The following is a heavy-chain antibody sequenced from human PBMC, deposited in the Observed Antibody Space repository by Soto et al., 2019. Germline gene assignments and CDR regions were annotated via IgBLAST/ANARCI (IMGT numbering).Heavy chain of an antibody. Sequence: PGGSLRLSCAASGFTFSSYGMHWVRQAPGKGLEWVAVIWYDGSNKYYADSVKGRFTISRDNSKNTLYLQMNSLRAEDTAVYYCARDWEGVGDPSPWFDPWGQGTLVTVSS. CDR3: ARDWEGVGDPSPWFDP. V-gene: IGHV3-33*01. CDR1: GFTFSSYG. J-gene: IGHJ5*02. D-gene: IGHD1-26*01. CDR2: IWYDGSNK.